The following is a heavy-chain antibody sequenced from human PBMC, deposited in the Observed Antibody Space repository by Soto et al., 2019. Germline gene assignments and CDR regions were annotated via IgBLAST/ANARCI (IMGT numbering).Heavy chain of an antibody. J-gene: IGHJ4*02. CDR1: GFTFSSYW. Sequence: EVQLVESGGGLVQPGGSLRLSCAASGFTFSSYWMHWVRQAPGKGLVWVSRINSDGSSTSYADSVKGRITISRDNAKNTVYLQMNSLRDEDTAVYYCARDASSWYYFDNWGQGTLVTVSS. CDR3: ARDASSWYYFDN. D-gene: IGHD6-13*01. V-gene: IGHV3-74*01. CDR2: INSDGSST.